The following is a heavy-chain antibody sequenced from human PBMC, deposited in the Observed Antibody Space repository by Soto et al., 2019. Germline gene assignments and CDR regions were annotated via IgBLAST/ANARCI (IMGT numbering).Heavy chain of an antibody. V-gene: IGHV4-59*01. D-gene: IGHD3-10*01. J-gene: IGHJ3*02. Sequence: QVQLQESGPGLVKPSETLSLTCTVSGGSISSYYWSWIRQPPGKGLEWIGYIYYSGSTNYNPSLKSRVTISVDTSKNQFSLKLSSVTAADTAVYYCAREGYYGSGRSGDAFDIWGQGTMVTVSS. CDR3: AREGYYGSGRSGDAFDI. CDR2: IYYSGST. CDR1: GGSISSYY.